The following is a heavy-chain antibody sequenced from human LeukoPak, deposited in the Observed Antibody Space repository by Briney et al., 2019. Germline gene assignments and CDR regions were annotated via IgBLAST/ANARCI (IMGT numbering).Heavy chain of an antibody. CDR2: IRGKAAGGTA. D-gene: IGHD2/OR15-2a*01. J-gene: IGHJ4*02. CDR3: TRNRIMTDY. V-gene: IGHV3-49*03. CDR1: GFTFGDYS. Sequence: GGSLRLSCTPSGFTFGDYSMTWFRQAPGKGLEWVSFIRGKAAGGTAEYAASVQGRFTLSRDDSKSIAYLQMNSLKTEYTAVYYCTRNRIMTDYWGQGTLVTVSS.